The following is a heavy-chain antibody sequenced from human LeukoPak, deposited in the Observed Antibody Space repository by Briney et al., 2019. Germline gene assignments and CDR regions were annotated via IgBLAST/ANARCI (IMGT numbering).Heavy chain of an antibody. J-gene: IGHJ4*02. CDR2: IYYSGST. CDR1: GGSISSGDYY. Sequence: SETLSLTSTVSGGSISSGDYYWSWIRQPPGKGLEWIGYIYYSGSTYYNPSLKSRVTISVDTSKNQFSLKLSSVTAADTAVYYCAREAPLRYCSGGSCYSFDYWGQGTLVTVSS. CDR3: AREAPLRYCSGGSCYSFDY. V-gene: IGHV4-30-4*01. D-gene: IGHD2-15*01.